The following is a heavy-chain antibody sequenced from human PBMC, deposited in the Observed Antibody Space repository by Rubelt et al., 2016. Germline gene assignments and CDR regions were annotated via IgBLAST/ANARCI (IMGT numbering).Heavy chain of an antibody. Sequence: QVQLQQWGAGLLKPSETLSLTCAVYGGSFSGYYWSWIRQPPGKGLEWIGEINHSGSTNYNPSLKSRVTISVDTSENQFSLKLGAVTAADTAVYYCAGATTVVTHIAYWGQGTLVTVSS. D-gene: IGHD4-23*01. CDR3: AGATTVVTHIAY. J-gene: IGHJ4*02. CDR1: GGSFSGYY. V-gene: IGHV4-34*01. CDR2: INHSGST.